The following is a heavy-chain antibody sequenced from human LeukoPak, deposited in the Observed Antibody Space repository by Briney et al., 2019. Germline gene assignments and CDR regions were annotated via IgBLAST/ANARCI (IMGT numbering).Heavy chain of an antibody. CDR2: ISGSGGST. CDR3: AKVPFFYVSCGWYVDY. D-gene: IGHD6-19*01. Sequence: GGSLRLSCAASGFTFSSYAMSWVRQAPGKGLEWVSAISGSGGSTYYADSVKGRFTISRDNSKNTLYLQMNSLRAEDTAVYYCAKVPFFYVSCGWYVDYWGQGTLVTVSS. V-gene: IGHV3-23*01. CDR1: GFTFSSYA. J-gene: IGHJ4*02.